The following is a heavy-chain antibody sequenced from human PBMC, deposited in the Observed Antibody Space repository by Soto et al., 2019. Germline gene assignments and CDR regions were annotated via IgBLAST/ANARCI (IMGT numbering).Heavy chain of an antibody. CDR3: ARGGRSGYDFSIYGMDV. J-gene: IGHJ6*02. D-gene: IGHD5-12*01. CDR2: TRNKANSYTT. Sequence: PGGSLRLSCAASGFTFSDHYMDWVRQAPGKGLEWVGRTRNKANSYTTEYAASVKGRFTISRDDSKNSLYLQMNSLKTEDTAVYYCARGGRSGYDFSIYGMDVWGQGTTVT. CDR1: GFTFSDHY. V-gene: IGHV3-72*01.